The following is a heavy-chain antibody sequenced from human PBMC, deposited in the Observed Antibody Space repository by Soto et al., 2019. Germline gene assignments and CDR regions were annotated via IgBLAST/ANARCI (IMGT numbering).Heavy chain of an antibody. D-gene: IGHD2-15*01. CDR2: IVVGSGNT. V-gene: IGHV1-58*02. J-gene: IGHJ3*02. CDR1: GFTFTSSA. CDR3: AAVDCSGGSCYFGAFDI. Sequence: SVKLSCKASGFTFTSSAMQWVRQARGQRLEWIGWIVVGSGNTNYAQKFQERVTITRDMSTSTAYMELSSLRSEDTAVYYCAAVDCSGGSCYFGAFDIWGQGTMVTVSS.